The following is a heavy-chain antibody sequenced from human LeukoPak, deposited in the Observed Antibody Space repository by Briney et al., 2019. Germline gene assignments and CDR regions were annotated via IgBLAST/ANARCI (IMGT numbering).Heavy chain of an antibody. V-gene: IGHV4-59*08. CDR2: IYYSGST. Sequence: SETLSLTCTVSGGTLISSYWSWLRQPPGKGLACMGYIYYSGSTNYNPSLTSRGPIPLDPSKNQFSLKLTYVTAADTAVYYCARQPGYSSSWYDYWGQGTLVTVSS. J-gene: IGHJ4*02. D-gene: IGHD6-13*01. CDR1: GGTLISSY. CDR3: ARQPGYSSSWYDY.